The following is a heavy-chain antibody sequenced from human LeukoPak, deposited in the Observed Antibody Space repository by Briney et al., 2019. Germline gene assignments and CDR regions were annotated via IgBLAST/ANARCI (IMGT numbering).Heavy chain of an antibody. D-gene: IGHD3-10*01. CDR3: AREGPLRYYGSGINWFDP. J-gene: IGHJ5*02. CDR1: GGSFSGYY. V-gene: IGHV4-34*01. Sequence: SETLSLTCAVYGGSFSGYYWSWIRQPPGKGLEWIGEINHSGSTNYNPSLKSRVTISVDTSKNQFSLKLSSVTAADTAVYYCAREGPLRYYGSGINWFDPWGQGTLVTVSS. CDR2: INHSGST.